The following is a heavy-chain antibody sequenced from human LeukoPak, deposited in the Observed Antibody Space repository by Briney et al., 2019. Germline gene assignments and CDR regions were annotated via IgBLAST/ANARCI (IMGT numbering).Heavy chain of an antibody. CDR1: GGSISSYC. V-gene: IGHV4-59*01. D-gene: IGHD3-10*01. CDR3: ARDSGWAFDI. J-gene: IGHJ3*02. CDR2: IYYSGST. Sequence: SETLSLTCTVSGGSISSYCWSWIRQPPGKGLEWIGYIYYSGSTNYNPSLKSRVTISVDTSKNQFSLKLSSVTAADTAVHYCARDSGWAFDIWGQGTMVTVSS.